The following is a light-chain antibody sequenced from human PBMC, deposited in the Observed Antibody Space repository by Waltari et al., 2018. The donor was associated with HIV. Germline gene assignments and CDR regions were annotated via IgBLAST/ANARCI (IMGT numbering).Light chain of an antibody. CDR1: QSLLHSSGYDY. Sequence: PLPCPRTPGEPSPTPGGRGQSLLHSSGYDYLAWYLQKPGQSPQLLVYLSSNRAFGVPDRLSGIGSGTDYTLKISRVEAEDVGVYYCMQDLEAPPTFGQGTKLEI. CDR2: LSS. V-gene: IGKV2-28*01. CDR3: MQDLEAPPT. J-gene: IGKJ2*01.